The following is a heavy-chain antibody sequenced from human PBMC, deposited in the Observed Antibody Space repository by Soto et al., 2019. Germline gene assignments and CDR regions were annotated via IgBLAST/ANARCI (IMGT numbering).Heavy chain of an antibody. J-gene: IGHJ4*02. V-gene: IGHV3-15*01. CDR2: IKSKTDGGTT. D-gene: IGHD2-21*01. CDR1: GFTFSNAW. Sequence: GGSLRLSCAASGFTFSNAWMSWVRQAPGKGLEWVGRIKSKTDGGTTDYAAPVKGRFTISRDDSKNTLYLQMNSLKTEDTAVYYCTTAKWAYCGGDCLGRFDYWGQGTLVTVSS. CDR3: TTAKWAYCGGDCLGRFDY.